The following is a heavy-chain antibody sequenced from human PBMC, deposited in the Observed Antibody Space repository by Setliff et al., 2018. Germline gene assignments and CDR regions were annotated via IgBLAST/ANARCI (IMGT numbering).Heavy chain of an antibody. CDR3: VKLVPQAISSDP. V-gene: IGHV3-15*01. CDR1: GVTVSDAW. J-gene: IGHJ5*02. CDR2: IKSKTDGGTT. D-gene: IGHD3-10*01. Sequence: GESLSLSCAASGVTVSDAWMGWVRQTPGKGLDWVGRIKSKTDGGTTDYAAPVKGRFTISRDDSKNTLYLQMNSLKTEDTAVYYCVKLVPQAISSDPWGQGTLVTVSS.